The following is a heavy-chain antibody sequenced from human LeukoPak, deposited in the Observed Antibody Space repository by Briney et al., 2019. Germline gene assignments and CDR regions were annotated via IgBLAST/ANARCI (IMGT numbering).Heavy chain of an antibody. Sequence: GGSLRLSCAASGFTFSSYWISWVRQMPGKGLEWMGRIDPSDSYTNYSPSFQGHVTISADKSISTAYLQWSSLKASDTAMYYCARSPAAAIPGRINYGMDVWGQGTTVTVSS. D-gene: IGHD2-2*02. CDR2: IDPSDSYT. CDR1: GFTFSSYW. V-gene: IGHV5-10-1*01. J-gene: IGHJ6*02. CDR3: ARSPAAAIPGRINYGMDV.